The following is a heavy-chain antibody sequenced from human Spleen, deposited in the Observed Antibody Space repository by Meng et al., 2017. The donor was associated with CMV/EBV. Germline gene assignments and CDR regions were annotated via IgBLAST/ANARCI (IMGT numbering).Heavy chain of an antibody. J-gene: IGHJ6*02. D-gene: IGHD4-11*01. Sequence: GESLKISCAASGFIFSSYSMNWVRQAPGKGLEWIGVIRSKAYSGTTQYVASVKGRFLISRDDSKSVAFLQMDSLKTEDTAVYYCARKDYSNYFYAMDVWGQGTTVTVSS. V-gene: IGHV3-49*04. CDR2: IRSKAYSGTT. CDR3: ARKDYSNYFYAMDV. CDR1: GFIFSSYS.